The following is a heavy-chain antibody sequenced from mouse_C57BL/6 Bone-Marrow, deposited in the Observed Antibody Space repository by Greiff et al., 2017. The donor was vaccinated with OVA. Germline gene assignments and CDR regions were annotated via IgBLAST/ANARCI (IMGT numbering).Heavy chain of an antibody. J-gene: IGHJ2*01. Sequence: VQLQQSGAELARPGASVKLSCKASGYTFTSYGISWVKQRTGQGLEWIGEIYPRSGNTYYNEKFKGKATLTADKTSRTAYMEIRSLTSEDSAVYFCARRGDYGRDYWGQGTTLTVSS. CDR3: ARRGDYGRDY. CDR2: IYPRSGNT. V-gene: IGHV1-81*01. CDR1: GYTFTSYG. D-gene: IGHD1-1*01.